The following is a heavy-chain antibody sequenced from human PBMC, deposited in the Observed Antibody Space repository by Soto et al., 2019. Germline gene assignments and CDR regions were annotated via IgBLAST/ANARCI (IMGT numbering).Heavy chain of an antibody. V-gene: IGHV4-34*01. CDR3: ARVSFWSAHYYYGMDV. J-gene: IGHJ6*02. CDR1: GGSFSGYY. Sequence: SETLSLTCAVYGGSFSGYYWSWIRQPPGKGLEWIGEINHSGSTNYSPSLKSRVTISVDTSKNQFSLKLSSVTAADTAVYYCARVSFWSAHYYYGMDVWGQGTTVTVSS. D-gene: IGHD3-3*01. CDR2: INHSGST.